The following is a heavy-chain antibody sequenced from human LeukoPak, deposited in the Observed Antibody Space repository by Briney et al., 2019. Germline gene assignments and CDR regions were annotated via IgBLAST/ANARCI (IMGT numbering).Heavy chain of an antibody. CDR1: GFTFSSYA. CDR2: ISSNGGST. V-gene: IGHV3-64*01. Sequence: GGSLRLSCAASGFTFSSYAMHWVRRAPGKGLEYVSAISSNGGSTYYANSVKGRFTISRDNSKNTLYLQMGSLRAEDMAVYYCARAVEYYDFWSGYTNWFDPWGQGTLVTVSS. D-gene: IGHD3-3*01. J-gene: IGHJ5*02. CDR3: ARAVEYYDFWSGYTNWFDP.